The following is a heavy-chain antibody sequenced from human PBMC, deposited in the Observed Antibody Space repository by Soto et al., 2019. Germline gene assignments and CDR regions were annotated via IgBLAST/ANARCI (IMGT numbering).Heavy chain of an antibody. CDR2: ISWISDTI. D-gene: IGHD6-13*01. CDR1: GFTFDDYA. V-gene: IGHV3-9*01. Sequence: EVQLVESGGGLVQPGRSLRLSCAASGFTFDDYAMHWVRQAPGKGLEWVSGISWISDTIAYADSVKGRFTISRDNAKNSLYLQRDSLRAEDTALYYCAKGIAAFFDAFDIWGQGTMVTVSS. CDR3: AKGIAAFFDAFDI. J-gene: IGHJ3*02.